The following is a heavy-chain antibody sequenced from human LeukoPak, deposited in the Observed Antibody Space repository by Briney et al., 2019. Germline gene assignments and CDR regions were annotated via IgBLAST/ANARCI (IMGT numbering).Heavy chain of an antibody. CDR3: AKDNVATTDYYYYGMDV. Sequence: GGSLRLSCAASGFTFSSYGMHWVRQAPGKGLKWVAFIRYDGSNKCYADSVKGRFTISRDNSKNTLYLQMNSLRAEDTAVYYCAKDNVATTDYYYYGMDVWGQGTTVTVSS. V-gene: IGHV3-30*02. CDR2: IRYDGSNK. J-gene: IGHJ6*02. CDR1: GFTFSSYG. D-gene: IGHD5-12*01.